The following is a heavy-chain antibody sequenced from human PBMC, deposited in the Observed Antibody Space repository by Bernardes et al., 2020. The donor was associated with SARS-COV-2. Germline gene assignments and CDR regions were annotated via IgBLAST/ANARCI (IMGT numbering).Heavy chain of an antibody. CDR1: GFTFSSYA. CDR3: VRGGSSKLRGTWQ. Sequence: GGSLRLSCAASGFTFSSYAMSWVRQAPGKGLEWVSPISGSGGSTYYADSVKGRFTISRDNSKNTLYLQMNSLRAEDTAVYFCVRGGSSKLRGTWQWGQGTLVTVSS. J-gene: IGHJ4*02. CDR2: ISGSGGST. V-gene: IGHV3-23*01. D-gene: IGHD2-2*01.